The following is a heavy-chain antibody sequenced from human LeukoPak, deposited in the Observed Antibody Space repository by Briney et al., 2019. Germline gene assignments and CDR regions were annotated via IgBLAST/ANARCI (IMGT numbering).Heavy chain of an antibody. J-gene: IGHJ4*02. D-gene: IGHD5-18*01. CDR3: ARSGYSYDLVDY. Sequence: PSETLSLTCTVYGGSMSSYYWNWIRQPPGKGLEWIGYIYYSGSTNYNPSLKSRVTISVDTSKNQFSLKLSSVTAADTAVYYCARSGYSYDLVDYWGQGTLVTVSS. V-gene: IGHV4-59*08. CDR2: IYYSGST. CDR1: GGSMSSYY.